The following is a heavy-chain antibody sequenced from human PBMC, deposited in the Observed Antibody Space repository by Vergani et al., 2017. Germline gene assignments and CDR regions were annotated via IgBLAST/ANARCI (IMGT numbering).Heavy chain of an antibody. Sequence: EVELVQSGPEMRKPGESLKISCKGSEYSFGNYWIGWVRQMPGKGLEWMGIIYPADSDTRYSPSFQGQVTISADKSISTAFLRWNCLKASETALYYCASHTTSTVSWGQGTLVTVSS. CDR1: EYSFGNYW. J-gene: IGHJ5*02. CDR3: ASHTTSTVS. V-gene: IGHV5-51*03. D-gene: IGHD1-1*01. CDR2: IYPADSDT.